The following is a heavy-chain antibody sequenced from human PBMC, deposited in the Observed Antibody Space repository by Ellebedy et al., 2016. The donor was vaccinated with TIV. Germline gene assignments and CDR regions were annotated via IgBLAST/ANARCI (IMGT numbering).Heavy chain of an antibody. CDR2: IYYSGCT. J-gene: IGHJ4*02. CDR3: ARQGYRGYSYGATYTPFDY. V-gene: IGHV4-39*01. CDR1: GGSISSSSYY. Sequence: MPGGSLRLSCTVSGGSISSSSYYWGWIRQPPGKGLAWIGSIYYSGCTYYNPSLKSRVTISVDTSKNQFSLKLSSVTAADTAVYYCARQGYRGYSYGATYTPFDYWGQGTLVTVSS. D-gene: IGHD5-18*01.